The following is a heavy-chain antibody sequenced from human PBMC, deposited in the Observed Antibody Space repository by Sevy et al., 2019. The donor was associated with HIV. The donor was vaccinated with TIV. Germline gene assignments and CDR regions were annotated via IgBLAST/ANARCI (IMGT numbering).Heavy chain of an antibody. D-gene: IGHD3-10*01. CDR1: GGSISSYY. V-gene: IGHV4-59*01. CDR3: ARDRGRYYYYYGMDV. Sequence: SETLSLTCTVSGGSISSYYWSWIRQPPGKGLEWIGYIYYSGSTNYNPSLKSRVTISVDTSKTQFSLKLSSVTAADTAVYYGARDRGRYYYYYGMDVWGQGTTVTVSS. CDR2: IYYSGST. J-gene: IGHJ6*02.